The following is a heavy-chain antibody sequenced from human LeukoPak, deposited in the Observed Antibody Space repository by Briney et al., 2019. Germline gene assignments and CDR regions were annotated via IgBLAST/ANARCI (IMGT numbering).Heavy chain of an antibody. CDR2: IYSGGSR. D-gene: IGHD3-16*01. V-gene: IGHV3-53*01. J-gene: IGHJ4*02. Sequence: GGSLRLSCAASGFTVSSNYMSWVRQAPGKGLEWVSVIYSGGSRYYADSVKGRFSLSRDNSRNALYLQMNILRADDTAVYYCARSAPLGTHQYYFDYWGQGTLVTVSS. CDR1: GFTVSSNY. CDR3: ARSAPLGTHQYYFDY.